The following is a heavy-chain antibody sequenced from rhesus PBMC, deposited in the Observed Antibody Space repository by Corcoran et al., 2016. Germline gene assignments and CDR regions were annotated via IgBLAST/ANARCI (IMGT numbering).Heavy chain of an antibody. CDR2: IYGNSAST. J-gene: IGHJ3*01. CDR3: ASPTYYNFWSGYWPDAFDF. Sequence: QVQPQEAGPGLVKPSETLSLTCTGSGGSISGYSYWRWIRSPPGKGLEWIGGIYGNSASTYYNPSLKSRVTISKDTSKNQFSLKLSSVTAADTAVYYCASPTYYNFWSGYWPDAFDFWGQGLRVTVSS. CDR1: GGSISGYSY. V-gene: IGHV4-143*01. D-gene: IGHD3-3*01.